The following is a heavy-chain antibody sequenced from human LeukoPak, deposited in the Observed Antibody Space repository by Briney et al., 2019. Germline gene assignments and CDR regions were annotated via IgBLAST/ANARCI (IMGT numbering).Heavy chain of an antibody. D-gene: IGHD5-18*01. Sequence: SETLSLTCTVSGGSISSKYWSWIRQPPGKGLEWIGEITYSGSTNYNPSLKSRVTTSVDTSKNQFSLKLSSVTAADTAVYYCARHGLSGYNYGYSTPYSWFDPWGQGTLVTVSS. CDR1: GGSISSKY. V-gene: IGHV4-59*08. J-gene: IGHJ5*02. CDR2: ITYSGST. CDR3: ARHGLSGYNYGYSTPYSWFDP.